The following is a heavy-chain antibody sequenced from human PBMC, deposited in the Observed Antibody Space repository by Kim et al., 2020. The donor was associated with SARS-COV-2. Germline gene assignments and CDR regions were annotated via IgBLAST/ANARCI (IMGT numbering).Heavy chain of an antibody. CDR2: ISYDGSNK. Sequence: GGSLRLSCAASGFTFSSYGMHWVRQAPGKGLEWVAVISYDGSNKYYADSVKGRFTISRDNSKNTLYLQMNSLRAEDTAVYYCAKDIGDQWYYYYYGMDVWGQGTTVTVSS. D-gene: IGHD2-21*02. J-gene: IGHJ6*02. CDR1: GFTFSSYG. V-gene: IGHV3-30*18. CDR3: AKDIGDQWYYYYYGMDV.